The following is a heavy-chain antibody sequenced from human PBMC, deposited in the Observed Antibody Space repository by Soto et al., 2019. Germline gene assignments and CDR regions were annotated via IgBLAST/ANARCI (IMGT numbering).Heavy chain of an antibody. Sequence: SETLSLTCTVSGGSISSSSYYWGWIRQPPGKGLEWIGSIYYSGSTYYNPSLKSRVTISVDTSKNQFSLKLSSVTAADTAVYYCARWLWAYSSGWYRVQNPTNYFDYWGQGTLVTVSS. D-gene: IGHD6-19*01. CDR2: IYYSGST. CDR1: GGSISSSSYY. J-gene: IGHJ4*02. V-gene: IGHV4-39*01. CDR3: ARWLWAYSSGWYRVQNPTNYFDY.